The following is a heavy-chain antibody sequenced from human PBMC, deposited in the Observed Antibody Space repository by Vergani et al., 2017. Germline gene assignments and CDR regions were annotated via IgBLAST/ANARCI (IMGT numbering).Heavy chain of an antibody. CDR2: ISYSGSRST. CDR1: GVSISRYY. Sequence: QVQLQESGPGLVKPSETLSLTCTVSGVSISRYYWSWLRQPPGQGLECLGYISYSGSRSTNYNPSLKRRLTISMDTSQNQFSLELYSVTAADTAVYYCARYPGCSGGSCDRADYWGQGILVTVSS. V-gene: IGHV4-59*01. CDR3: ARYPGCSGGSCDRADY. D-gene: IGHD2-15*01. J-gene: IGHJ4*02.